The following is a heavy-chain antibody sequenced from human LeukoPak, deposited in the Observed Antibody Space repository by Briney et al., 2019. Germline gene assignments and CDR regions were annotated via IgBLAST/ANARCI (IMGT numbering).Heavy chain of an antibody. J-gene: IGHJ4*02. CDR3: AKGSSGYFFDL. CDR1: GFTFSSYA. V-gene: IGHV3-23*01. Sequence: PGGSLRLSCAASGFTFSSYAMSWVRQAPGKGLEWVSAISGSGGSTYYADSVKGRFSVSRDNSKNTLFLQMNSLRAEDTALYCCAKGSSGYFFDLWGQGTLVTVSS. D-gene: IGHD3-22*01. CDR2: ISGSGGST.